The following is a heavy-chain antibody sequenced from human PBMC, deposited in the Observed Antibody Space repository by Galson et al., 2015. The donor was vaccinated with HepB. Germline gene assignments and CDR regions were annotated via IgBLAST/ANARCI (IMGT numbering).Heavy chain of an antibody. Sequence: SVKVSCKASGGTFSSYPISWVRQAPGQGLEWMGGIIPIFGTGNYAQKFQGRVTITADESTTTAYMELSNLRSEDTAVYYCASGGLRPDYYGSGSQPPPLRFDPWGQGTLVTVSS. D-gene: IGHD3-10*01. CDR1: GGTFSSYP. CDR2: IIPIFGTG. V-gene: IGHV1-69*13. J-gene: IGHJ5*02. CDR3: ASGGLRPDYYGSGSQPPPLRFDP.